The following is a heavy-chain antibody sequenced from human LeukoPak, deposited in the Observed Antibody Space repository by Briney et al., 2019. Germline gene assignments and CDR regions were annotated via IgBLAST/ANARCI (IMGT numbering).Heavy chain of an antibody. Sequence: GGSLRLSCAASGFTFSSYEMHWVRQAPGKGPEWVSYISGSGSTKYYADSVKGRFTISRDNALNSLHQQMSSLRAEDTAVYYCARRYCSGGSCYSYFDYWGQGTLVTVSS. CDR1: GFTFSSYE. CDR2: ISGSGSTK. D-gene: IGHD2-15*01. CDR3: ARRYCSGGSCYSYFDY. J-gene: IGHJ4*02. V-gene: IGHV3-48*03.